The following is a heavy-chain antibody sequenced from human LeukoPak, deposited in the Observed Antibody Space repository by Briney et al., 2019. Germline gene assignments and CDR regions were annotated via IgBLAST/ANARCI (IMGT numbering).Heavy chain of an antibody. Sequence: GSLRLSCAASGFTFSSYGMHWVRQAPGKGLEWVAVISYDATNKYYADSVKGRFTISRDNSKNTLYLQMNSLRAEDTAVYYCAKGGGTGYSSSWYSNWGQGTLVAVSS. CDR3: AKGGGTGYSSSWYSN. J-gene: IGHJ4*02. D-gene: IGHD6-13*01. CDR2: ISYDATNK. CDR1: GFTFSSYG. V-gene: IGHV3-30*18.